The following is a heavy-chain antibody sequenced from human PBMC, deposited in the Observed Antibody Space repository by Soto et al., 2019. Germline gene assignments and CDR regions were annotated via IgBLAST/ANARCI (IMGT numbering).Heavy chain of an antibody. Sequence: GESLKISCQASAYIFTNYWIGWVRKMPGKGLEWMGIIYPGDSDTRYSPSFQGQVTISVDKSVSTAYLQWNSLKASDTAMYYCARLRNTAMADFDYWGQGTLVTVSS. CDR1: AYIFTNYW. D-gene: IGHD5-18*01. CDR3: ARLRNTAMADFDY. V-gene: IGHV5-51*01. CDR2: IYPGDSDT. J-gene: IGHJ4*02.